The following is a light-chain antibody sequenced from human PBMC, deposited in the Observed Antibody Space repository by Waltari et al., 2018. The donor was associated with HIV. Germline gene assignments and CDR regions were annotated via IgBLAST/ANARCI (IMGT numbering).Light chain of an antibody. V-gene: IGLV3-21*02. J-gene: IGLJ1*01. CDR3: QVWDTTSDHYV. Sequence: SYVLTQPPSVSVAPGQTARITCGGNKIGSKSVHWYQQKPGQAPVLVVYDNNDRPSGIPERFSGSNSENTATLIISRVEAGDEADYYCQVWDTTSDHYVFATGTTVTAL. CDR1: KIGSKS. CDR2: DNN.